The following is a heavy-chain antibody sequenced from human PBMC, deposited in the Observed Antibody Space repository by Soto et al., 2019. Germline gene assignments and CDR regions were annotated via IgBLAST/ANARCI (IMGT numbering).Heavy chain of an antibody. CDR3: AKDQGGAVPYFGY. Sequence: QVQLVESGGGVVQPGRSLRLSCAASGFTFSSYGMHWVRQAPGKGLEWVAVISYDGSKQQYADSVKGRFSISRDNSKNTMFWQMNSLRAEDTAVYYCAKDQGGAVPYFGYWGQGTLVTVSS. V-gene: IGHV3-30*18. CDR1: GFTFSSYG. CDR2: ISYDGSKQ. J-gene: IGHJ4*02. D-gene: IGHD1-26*01.